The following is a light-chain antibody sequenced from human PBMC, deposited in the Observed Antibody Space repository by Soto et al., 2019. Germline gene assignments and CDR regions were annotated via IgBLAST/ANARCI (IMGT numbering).Light chain of an antibody. CDR1: SSDVGGYDY. J-gene: IGLJ1*01. Sequence: LTQPASVSGSPGQSITISFTGTSSDVGGYDYVSWYQLHPGKAPKLMVFEVNNRPSGVSYRFSGSKSGNTASLTISGLQAEDEADYFCSSYSISTAYLFGTGTKVTVL. V-gene: IGLV2-14*01. CDR2: EVN. CDR3: SSYSISTAYL.